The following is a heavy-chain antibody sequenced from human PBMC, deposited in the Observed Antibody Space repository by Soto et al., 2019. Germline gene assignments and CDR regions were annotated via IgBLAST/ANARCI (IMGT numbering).Heavy chain of an antibody. J-gene: IGHJ6*02. CDR3: TRDRAREGYFGMDV. Sequence: ASVKVSCKASGYSFSGYGVHWVRRAPRQRFEWMGWINVAKGKTKYSQKFQGRVTVTRDTSASTVYMDLRGLRSEDTAVYYCTRDRAREGYFGMDVWG. D-gene: IGHD5-12*01. CDR1: GYSFSGYG. CDR2: INVAKGKT. V-gene: IGHV1-3*01.